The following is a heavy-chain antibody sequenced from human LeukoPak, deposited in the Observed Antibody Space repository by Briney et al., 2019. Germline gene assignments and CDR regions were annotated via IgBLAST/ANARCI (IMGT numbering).Heavy chain of an antibody. Sequence: SETLSLTCTVPGGSMSNNHWSWIRQPPGKRLEWIGFIHYTGSTNYNPSLKSRVTISVDTSKNQFSLKLSSVTAADTAVYYCARMGAYSYGYLADYWGQGTLVTVSS. V-gene: IGHV4-59*01. CDR1: GGSMSNNH. D-gene: IGHD5-18*01. J-gene: IGHJ4*02. CDR2: IHYTGST. CDR3: ARMGAYSYGYLADY.